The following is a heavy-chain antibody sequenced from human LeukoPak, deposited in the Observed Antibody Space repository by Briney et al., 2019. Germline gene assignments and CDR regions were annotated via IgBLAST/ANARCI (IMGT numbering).Heavy chain of an antibody. CDR1: GFTFSSYS. CDR2: IISSSSTI. Sequence: GGSLRLSCAASGFTFSSYSMNWVRQAPGKGLEWVSYIISSSSTIYYADSVKGRFTISRDNAKNSLYLQMNSLRAEDTAVYYCARTGYYYDSSGYIESPFDYWGQGTLVTVSS. V-gene: IGHV3-48*01. J-gene: IGHJ4*02. D-gene: IGHD3-22*01. CDR3: ARTGYYYDSSGYIESPFDY.